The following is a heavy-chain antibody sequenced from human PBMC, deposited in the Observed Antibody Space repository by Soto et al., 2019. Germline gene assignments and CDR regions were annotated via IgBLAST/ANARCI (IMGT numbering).Heavy chain of an antibody. CDR1: GVKCSSSS. V-gene: IGHV3-48*01. CDR3: ARALYCSSTSCYKLGYYYYYMDV. CDR2: ISSSSSTI. J-gene: IGHJ6*03. Sequence: LRLSDGAAGVKCSSSSRRWVRKAQGKGLEWVSYISSSSSTIYYADSVKGRFTISRDNAKNSLYLQMNSLRAEDTAVYYCARALYCSSTSCYKLGYYYYYMDVWGKGTTVTVSS. D-gene: IGHD2-2*02.